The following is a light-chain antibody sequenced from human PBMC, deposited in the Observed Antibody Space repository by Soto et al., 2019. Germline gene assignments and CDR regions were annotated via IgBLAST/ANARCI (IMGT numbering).Light chain of an antibody. J-gene: IGKJ1*01. CDR2: VGS. CDR3: MQALQTGWT. CDR1: QSLLHSNGFNY. Sequence: IVMTQSPLSLPVTPGEPASISCRSSQSLLHSNGFNYLDWYLQKPGQSPQPLIYVGSTRASGAPDRFSGSGSGTDFTLKISRVEAEDVGVYYCMQALQTGWTFGQGTKVDIK. V-gene: IGKV2-28*01.